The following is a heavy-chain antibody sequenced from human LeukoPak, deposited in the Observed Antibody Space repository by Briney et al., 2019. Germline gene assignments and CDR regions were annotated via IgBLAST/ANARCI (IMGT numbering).Heavy chain of an antibody. CDR2: INPNSGGT. D-gene: IGHD6-19*01. Sequence: ASVKVSCKASGYTFTGYYMHWVRQAPGQGLEWMGWINPNSGGTNYAQKFQGRVTMTRDTSISTAYMELSRLRSDDTAVYYCARGTRDSSGWHGRVHHNWFDPWGQGTLVTVSS. CDR3: ARGTRDSSGWHGRVHHNWFDP. J-gene: IGHJ5*02. CDR1: GYTFTGYY. V-gene: IGHV1-2*02.